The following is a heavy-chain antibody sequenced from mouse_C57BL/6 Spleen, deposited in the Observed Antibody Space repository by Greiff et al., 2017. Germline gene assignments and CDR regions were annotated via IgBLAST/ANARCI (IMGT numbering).Heavy chain of an antibody. CDR3: ARAGTRGGFDY. CDR2: IYPGDGDT. V-gene: IGHV1-82*01. Sequence: VKLQESGPELVKPGASVKISCKASGYAFSSSWMNWVKQRPGKGLEWIGRIYPGDGDTNYNGKFKGKATLTADKSSSTAYMQLSSLTSEDSAVYFCARAGTRGGFDYWGQGTTLTVSS. CDR1: GYAFSSSW. J-gene: IGHJ2*01. D-gene: IGHD4-1*01.